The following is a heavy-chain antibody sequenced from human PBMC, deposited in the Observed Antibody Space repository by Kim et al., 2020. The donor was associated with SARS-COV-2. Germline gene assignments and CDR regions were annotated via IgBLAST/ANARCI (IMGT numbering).Heavy chain of an antibody. Sequence: NEYAVSVQSRITIHPDTSRNQFSLQLRSVTPEDTAVYYCARVNIDNWFDPWGQGTLVTVSS. CDR2: N. J-gene: IGHJ5*02. V-gene: IGHV6-1*01. CDR3: ARVNIDNWFDP.